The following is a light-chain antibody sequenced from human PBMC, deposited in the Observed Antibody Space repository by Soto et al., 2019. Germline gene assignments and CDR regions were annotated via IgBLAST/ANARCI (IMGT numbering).Light chain of an antibody. CDR3: QQYHIYSWT. CDR2: GAS. CDR1: QSISNN. V-gene: IGKV3-15*01. J-gene: IGKJ1*01. Sequence: EIVMTQSPGTLSVSPGESATLSCRASQSISNNLVWYQQKPGQAPRLLMYGASTRATGIPARFSGSGSGAEFTLTISSLQSEDFATYYCQQYHIYSWTFGQGTTVAIK.